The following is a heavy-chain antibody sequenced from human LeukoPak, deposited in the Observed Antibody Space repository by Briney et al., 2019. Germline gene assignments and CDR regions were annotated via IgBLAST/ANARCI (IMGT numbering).Heavy chain of an antibody. V-gene: IGHV3-11*04. CDR3: ATGGMDIVVVPAAIFASTPFDY. D-gene: IGHD2-2*03. CDR1: GFTFSDYY. Sequence: GGSLRLSCAASGFTFSDYYMSWIRQAPGKGLEWVSYISSSGSTIYYADSVKGRFTISRDNAKNSLYLQMNSLRAEDTAVYYCATGGMDIVVVPAAIFASTPFDYWGQGTLVTVSS. J-gene: IGHJ4*02. CDR2: ISSSGSTI.